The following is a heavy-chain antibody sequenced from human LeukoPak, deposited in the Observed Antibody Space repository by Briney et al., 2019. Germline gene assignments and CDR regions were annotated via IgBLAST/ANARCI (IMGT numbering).Heavy chain of an antibody. V-gene: IGHV4-4*07. Sequence: SETLSLTCTVSGGSISSYYWSWIRQPAGKGLEWIGRIYTSGSTNYNPPLKSRVTMSVDTSKNQFSLKLSSVTAADTAVYYCARVGSLSRGRNWIDPWGQGTLVTVSS. J-gene: IGHJ5*02. CDR1: GGSISSYY. CDR3: ARVGSLSRGRNWIDP. CDR2: IYTSGST. D-gene: IGHD2-15*01.